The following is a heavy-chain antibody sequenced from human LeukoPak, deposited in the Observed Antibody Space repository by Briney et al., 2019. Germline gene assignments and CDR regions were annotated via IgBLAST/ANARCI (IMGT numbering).Heavy chain of an antibody. V-gene: IGHV3-48*04. D-gene: IGHD2-2*01. Sequence: GGSLRLSCAASGFTFSSYAMHWVRQAPGKGLEWVSYISSSGSTIYYADSVKGRFTISRDNAKNSLYLQMNSLRAEDTAVYYCVGYCSSTSCYWVFDHWGQGTLVTVSS. CDR2: ISSSGSTI. CDR3: VGYCSSTSCYWVFDH. CDR1: GFTFSSYA. J-gene: IGHJ4*02.